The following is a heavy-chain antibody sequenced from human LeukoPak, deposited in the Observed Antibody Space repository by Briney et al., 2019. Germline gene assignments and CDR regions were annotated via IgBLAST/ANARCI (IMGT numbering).Heavy chain of an antibody. CDR1: GYTFTGYY. CDR3: ARYYDFWSGKNWFDP. CDR2: INPNSGGT. D-gene: IGHD3-3*01. J-gene: IGHJ5*02. Sequence: ASVKVSCKASGYTFTGYYMHWVRQATGQGLEWMGWINPNSGGTNYAQKFQGRVTMTRDTSISTAYMELSRLRSDDTAVYYCARYYDFWSGKNWFDPWGQGTLVTVSS. V-gene: IGHV1-2*02.